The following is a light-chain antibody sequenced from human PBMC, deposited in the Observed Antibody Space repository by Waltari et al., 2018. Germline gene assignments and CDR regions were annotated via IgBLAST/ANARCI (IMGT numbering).Light chain of an antibody. Sequence: EIVLTQSPGTLSLSPGERATLYHRASQSVSRSLAWYQQKPGQAPRLLIYDASRRATGIPDRFSGGGPWTDFSLTISRLEPEDCAVYYWQKYVSCPATFGQGTKVEIK. J-gene: IGKJ1*01. CDR1: QSVSRS. V-gene: IGKV3-20*01. CDR2: DAS. CDR3: QKYVSCPAT.